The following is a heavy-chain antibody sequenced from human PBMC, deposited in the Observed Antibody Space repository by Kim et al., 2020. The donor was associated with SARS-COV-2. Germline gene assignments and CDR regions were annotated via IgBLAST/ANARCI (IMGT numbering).Heavy chain of an antibody. V-gene: IGHV3-23*01. CDR2: ISGSGGST. CDR3: AKDPAEMAINY. D-gene: IGHD2-21*01. Sequence: GGSLLLSCAASGLTFSSYAMSWVRQAPGKGLEWVSAISGSGGSTYYADSVKGRFTISRDNSKNTLYLQMNSLRAEDTAVYYCAKDPAEMAINYWGQGTLVTVSS. CDR1: GLTFSSYA. J-gene: IGHJ4*02.